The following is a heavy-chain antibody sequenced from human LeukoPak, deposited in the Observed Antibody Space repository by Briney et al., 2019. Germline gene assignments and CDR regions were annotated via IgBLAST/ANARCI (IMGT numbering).Heavy chain of an antibody. CDR2: IRSKAYGGTT. V-gene: IGHV3-49*04. D-gene: IGHD2-21*01. J-gene: IGHJ4*02. CDR1: GFTFGDYA. Sequence: GGSLRLSCTASGFTFGDYAMSWVRQAPGKGLEWVGFIRSKAYGGTTEYAASVKGRFTISRDDSKSIAYLQMNSLKTEDTAVYYCTREGVSGGDGHFDYWGQGTLVTVSS. CDR3: TREGVSGGDGHFDY.